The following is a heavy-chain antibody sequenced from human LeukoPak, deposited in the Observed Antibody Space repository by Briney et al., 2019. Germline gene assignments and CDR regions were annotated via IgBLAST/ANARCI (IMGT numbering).Heavy chain of an antibody. V-gene: IGHV4-59*01. CDR1: GGSISSYY. D-gene: IGHD4-17*01. J-gene: IGHJ1*01. CDR3: ARVPHDYGDPGYFQH. CDR2: IYYSGST. Sequence: SETLSLTCTVSGGSISSYYWSWIRRPPGKGLEWIGYIYYSGSTNYNPSLKSRVTISVDTSKNQFSLKLSSVTAADTAVYYCARVPHDYGDPGYFQHWGQGTLVTVSS.